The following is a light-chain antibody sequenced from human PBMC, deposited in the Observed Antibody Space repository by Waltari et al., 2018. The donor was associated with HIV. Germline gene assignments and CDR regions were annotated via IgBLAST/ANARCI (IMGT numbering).Light chain of an antibody. CDR3: QQYYSTPPT. J-gene: IGKJ1*01. Sequence: DIVMTQSPDSLALSLGERATINCVSSQSISYSLRNMDYLAWYQQKPGQRPKLLIYWASTRDSGVPDRFSGSGSGTDFTLTIDSLQSEDVAVYFCQQYYSTPPTFGRGTKVEIK. V-gene: IGKV4-1*01. CDR1: QSISYSLRNMDY. CDR2: WAS.